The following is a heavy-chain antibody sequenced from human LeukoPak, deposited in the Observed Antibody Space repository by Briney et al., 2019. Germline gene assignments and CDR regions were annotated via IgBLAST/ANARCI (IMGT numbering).Heavy chain of an antibody. CDR2: ISGSGGTT. V-gene: IGHV3-23*01. CDR1: GFTVSSNY. Sequence: PGGSLRLSCAASGFTVSSNYMSWVRQAPGKGVEWVSVISGSGGTTYYADSVKGRFTFSRDNSKNTLYLQMNSLRAEDTAVYYCAKSIGGVVVVAADYWGQGTLVTVSS. CDR3: AKSIGGVVVVAADY. J-gene: IGHJ4*02. D-gene: IGHD2-15*01.